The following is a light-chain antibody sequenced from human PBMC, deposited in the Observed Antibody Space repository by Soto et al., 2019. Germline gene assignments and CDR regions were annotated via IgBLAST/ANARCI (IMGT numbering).Light chain of an antibody. CDR2: WAS. CDR3: QQYHSTPQT. Sequence: DIVMTQSPDSLAVSLGERATINCKSSQSVLYSSNNKNYLAWYQQKPGQPPKLLIDWASTRESGVPDRFSGSGSGTDFTLTISSLQAEDVAVYYCQQYHSTPQTFGQGTKLEIK. CDR1: QSVLYSSNNKNY. J-gene: IGKJ2*01. V-gene: IGKV4-1*01.